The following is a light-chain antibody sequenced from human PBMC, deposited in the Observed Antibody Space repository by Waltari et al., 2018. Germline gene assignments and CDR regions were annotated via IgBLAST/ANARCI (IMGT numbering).Light chain of an antibody. CDR2: DDT. CDR1: NIGRRT. CDR3: HVWDSSSDPVG. Sequence: SYVLTQPPSVSVAPGQTARIPCGGNNIGRRTVHWYQQRPGQAPVLVVYDDTDRPSGIPERFSGSNSGDTATLTISRVEAGDEADYYCHVWDSSSDPVGFGGGTKLTVL. J-gene: IGLJ2*01. V-gene: IGLV3-21*02.